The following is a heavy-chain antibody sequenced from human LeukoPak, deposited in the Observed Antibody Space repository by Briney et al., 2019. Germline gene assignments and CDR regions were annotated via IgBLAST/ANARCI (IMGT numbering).Heavy chain of an antibody. J-gene: IGHJ5*02. CDR3: ARVWFGELTSGGNWFDP. CDR2: ISPNSGGT. D-gene: IGHD3-10*01. Sequence: ASVKVSCKASGYTFTGYYMHWVRQAPGQGLEWMGWISPNSGGTNYAQKFQGRVTMTRDTSISTAYMELSRLRSDDTAVYYCARVWFGELTSGGNWFDPWGQGTLVTVSS. CDR1: GYTFTGYY. V-gene: IGHV1-2*02.